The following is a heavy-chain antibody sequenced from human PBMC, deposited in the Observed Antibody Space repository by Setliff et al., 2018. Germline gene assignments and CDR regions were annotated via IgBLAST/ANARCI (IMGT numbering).Heavy chain of an antibody. CDR2: IYYSGST. Sequence: SETLSLTCTVSGGSVSSSSYYWGWIRQPPGKGLEWIGSIYYSGSTYYNPSLKSRVTISVDTSKNQFSLKLSAVTAADTAVYYCARRETYYNFWSGYYAYWGQGTLVTVSS. CDR3: ARRETYYNFWSGYYAY. CDR1: GGSVSSSSYY. D-gene: IGHD3-3*01. J-gene: IGHJ4*02. V-gene: IGHV4-39*07.